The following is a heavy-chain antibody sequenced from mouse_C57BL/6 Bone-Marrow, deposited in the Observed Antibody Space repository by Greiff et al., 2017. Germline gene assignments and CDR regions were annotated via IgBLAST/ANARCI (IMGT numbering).Heavy chain of an antibody. Sequence: EVQRVESGGGLVKPGGSLKLSCAASGFTFSDYGMHWVRQAPEKGLEWVAYISSGSSTSYYADTVKGRFTISRDNAKNTPFLQMTSLSSEDAAMDYCARRSSHYWYFDVWGTGTTVTVSS. CDR2: ISSGSSTS. CDR1: GFTFSDYG. D-gene: IGHD1-1*01. V-gene: IGHV5-17*01. J-gene: IGHJ1*03. CDR3: ARRSSHYWYFDV.